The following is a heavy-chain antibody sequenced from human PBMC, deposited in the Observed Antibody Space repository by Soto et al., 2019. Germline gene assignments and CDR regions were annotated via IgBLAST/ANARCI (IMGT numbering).Heavy chain of an antibody. CDR1: GFTFSTYW. CDR2: IKQDGSEK. D-gene: IGHD3-10*01. Sequence: PGGSLRLSCAASGFTFSTYWMSWVRQAPGKGLEWVANIKQDGSEKYYVDSVKGRFTISRDNAKNSLYLQINSLRAEDTAVYYCARDMRYYYASGPHPDAFDIWGQGTMVTVSS. CDR3: ARDMRYYYASGPHPDAFDI. V-gene: IGHV3-7*01. J-gene: IGHJ3*02.